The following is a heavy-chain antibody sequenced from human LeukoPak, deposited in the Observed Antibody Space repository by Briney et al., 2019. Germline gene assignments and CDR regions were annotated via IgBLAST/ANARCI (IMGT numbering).Heavy chain of an antibody. Sequence: QSGGSLRLSCVASGFTFSTYAMTWVRQAPGKGPEWVSGISDSGDSTYYADSVKGRFTISRDNTNSTLFLQMNSLRAEDTAVYYCAKSRYADYYYYYGMDVWGQGTTVTVSS. CDR2: ISDSGDST. D-gene: IGHD1-1*01. J-gene: IGHJ6*02. V-gene: IGHV3-23*01. CDR1: GFTFSTYA. CDR3: AKSRYADYYYYYGMDV.